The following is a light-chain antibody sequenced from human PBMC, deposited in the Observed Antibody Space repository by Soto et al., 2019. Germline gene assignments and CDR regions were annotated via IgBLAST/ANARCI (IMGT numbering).Light chain of an antibody. CDR1: QSVGTY. V-gene: IGKV3-11*01. CDR3: QQRTNWLFT. Sequence: EIVLTQSPPTLSLSPGERATLSCRASQSVGTYLAWYQHKPGQAPRLLIYDAFNRATGIPPRFSGSGSGTDFTLTISSLEPEDFAVYYCQQRTNWLFTFGHGTRGDIK. CDR2: DAF. J-gene: IGKJ3*01.